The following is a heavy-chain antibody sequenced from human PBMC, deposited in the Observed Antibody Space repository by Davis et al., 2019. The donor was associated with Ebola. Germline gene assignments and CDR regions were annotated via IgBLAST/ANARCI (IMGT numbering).Heavy chain of an antibody. J-gene: IGHJ6*02. CDR1: GFTFSSYW. CDR2: IKQDGSEK. CDR3: ARQWPSYYYYGMDV. Sequence: PGGSLRLSCAASGFTFSSYWMSWVRQAPGKGLEWVANIKQDGSEKYYVDSVKGRFTISRDNAKNSLYLQMNSLRAEDTAVYYCARQWPSYYYYGMDVWGQGTTVTVSS. D-gene: IGHD6-19*01. V-gene: IGHV3-7*01.